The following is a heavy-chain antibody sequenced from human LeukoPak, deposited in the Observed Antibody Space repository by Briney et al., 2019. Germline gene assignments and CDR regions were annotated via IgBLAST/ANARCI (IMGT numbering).Heavy chain of an antibody. V-gene: IGHV1-69*13. CDR3: ARGYCSSTSCYRLSWFDP. CDR2: IIPIFGTA. Sequence: GASVKVSCKASGGTFSSYAISWVRRAPGPGLEWMGGIIPIFGTANYAQKFQGRVTITADESTSTAYMELSSLRSEDTAVYYCARGYCSSTSCYRLSWFDPWGQGTLVTVSS. J-gene: IGHJ5*02. D-gene: IGHD2-2*02. CDR1: GGTFSSYA.